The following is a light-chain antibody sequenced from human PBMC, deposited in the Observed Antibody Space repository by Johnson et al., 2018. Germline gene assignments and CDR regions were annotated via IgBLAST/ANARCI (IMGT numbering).Light chain of an antibody. CDR1: SSNIGNNY. CDR3: GKWDSRLSAGNV. Sequence: QSVLTQPPSVSAAPGQKVTISCSGSSSNIGNNYVSWYQQLPGTAPKLLIYENNKRPSGIPDRFSGSKSGTSATLGITGLQTGDEADYYCGKWDSRLSAGNVFGTGTKVTVL. CDR2: ENN. J-gene: IGLJ1*01. V-gene: IGLV1-51*02.